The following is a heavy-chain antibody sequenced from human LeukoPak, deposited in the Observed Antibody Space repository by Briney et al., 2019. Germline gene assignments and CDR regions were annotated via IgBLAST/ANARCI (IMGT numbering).Heavy chain of an antibody. CDR2: ISHSGST. Sequence: SETLSLTCAVSSYSISSVYYWGWIRQPPGKGLEWIGSISHSGSTYYNPSLKSQVTISVDTSKNQFSLKLSSVTAADTAAYYCARDGGYCSGVTCYPFLDYWGQGTLVTVSS. J-gene: IGHJ4*02. CDR1: SYSISSVYY. D-gene: IGHD2-15*01. CDR3: ARDGGYCSGVTCYPFLDY. V-gene: IGHV4-38-2*02.